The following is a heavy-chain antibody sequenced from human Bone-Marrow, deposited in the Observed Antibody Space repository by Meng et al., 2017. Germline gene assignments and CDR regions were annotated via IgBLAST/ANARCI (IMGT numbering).Heavy chain of an antibody. CDR2: IYTSGST. J-gene: IGHJ3*02. D-gene: IGHD6-19*01. V-gene: IGHV4-4*07. CDR1: GGSISSYY. Sequence: SETLSLTCTVSGGSISSYYWSWIRQPAGKGLEWIGRIYTSGSTNYNPSLKSRVTMSVDTSKNQFSLKLSSVTAADTTVYYCARSLAGYSSGWYSGDDAFDIWGQGTMVTVSS. CDR3: ARSLAGYSSGWYSGDDAFDI.